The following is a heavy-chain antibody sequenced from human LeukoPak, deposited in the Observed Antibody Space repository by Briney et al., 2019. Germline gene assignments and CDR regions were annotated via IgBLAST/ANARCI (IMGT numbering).Heavy chain of an antibody. CDR2: IYYSGST. CDR1: GGSISSYY. CDR3: ARSVGSERDFDY. V-gene: IGHV4-59*01. D-gene: IGHD1-26*01. J-gene: IGHJ4*02. Sequence: SETLSPTCTVSGGSISSYYWSWIRQPPGKGLEWIGYIYYSGSTNYNPSLKSRVTISVDTSKNQFSLKLSSVTAADTAVYYCARSVGSERDFDYWGQGTLVTVSS.